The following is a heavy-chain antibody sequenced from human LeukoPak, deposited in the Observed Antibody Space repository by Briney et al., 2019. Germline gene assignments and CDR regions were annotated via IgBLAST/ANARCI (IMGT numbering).Heavy chain of an antibody. CDR2: IRPNSGGT. J-gene: IGHJ3*02. CDR3: ARDQRGRDAFDI. D-gene: IGHD1-26*01. V-gene: IGHV1-2*02. Sequence: ASVKVSCKASGYTFAAYYMYWVRQAPGQGLEWMGWIRPNSGGTNYTQKFQGRVTMTRDTSINTAYMELSRLTSDDTAVYFCARDQRGRDAFDIWGQGTMVTVSS. CDR1: GYTFAAYY.